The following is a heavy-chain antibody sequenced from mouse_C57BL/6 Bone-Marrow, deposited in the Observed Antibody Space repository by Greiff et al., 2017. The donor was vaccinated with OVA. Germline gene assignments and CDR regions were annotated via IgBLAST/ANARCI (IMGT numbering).Heavy chain of an antibody. V-gene: IGHV1-63*01. CDR2: IYPGGGYT. CDR1: GYTFTNYW. J-gene: IGHJ2*01. CDR3: ARSRGYYGSSYVTFDY. D-gene: IGHD1-1*01. Sequence: VMLVESGAELVRPGTSVKMSCKASGYTFTNYWIGWAKQRPGHGLEWIGDIYPGGGYTNYNEKFKGKATLTADKSSSTAYMQFSSLTSEDSAIYYCARSRGYYGSSYVTFDYWGQGTTLTVSA.